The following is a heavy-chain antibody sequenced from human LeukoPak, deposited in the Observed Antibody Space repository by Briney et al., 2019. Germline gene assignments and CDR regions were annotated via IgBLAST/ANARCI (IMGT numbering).Heavy chain of an antibody. CDR1: RFTFSGYE. CDR2: ITGSGSTK. J-gene: IGHJ3*02. V-gene: IGHV3-48*03. Sequence: GGSLRLSCAASRFTFSGYEMNWVRQAPGKGLEWISYITGSGSTKYYADSLKGRFTISRDNAKKSLYLQMNSLRAEDTAVYYCARSKGTETDAFDIWGQGTMVTVSS. CDR3: ARSKGTETDAFDI.